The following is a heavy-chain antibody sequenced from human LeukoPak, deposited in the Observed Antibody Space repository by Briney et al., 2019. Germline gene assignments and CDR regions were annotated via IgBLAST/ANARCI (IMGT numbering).Heavy chain of an antibody. Sequence: GGSLRLSCAASGLTFSDYHMSWIRQAPGKGLEGVSNISSSSSHTNYADSVKGRFIISRDNAKNSLFLQMNSLRAEDTAVYYCTTDQVVGATPYYYYGMDVWGQGTTVTVSS. D-gene: IGHD1-26*01. V-gene: IGHV3-11*05. CDR2: ISSSSSHT. J-gene: IGHJ6*02. CDR3: TTDQVVGATPYYYYGMDV. CDR1: GLTFSDYH.